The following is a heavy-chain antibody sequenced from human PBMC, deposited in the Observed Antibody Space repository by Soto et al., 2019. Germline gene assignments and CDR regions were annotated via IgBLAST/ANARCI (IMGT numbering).Heavy chain of an antibody. CDR1: GYSFTSYW. D-gene: IGHD6-13*01. CDR2: IYPGDSDT. CDR3: ARLKYSSSWYVVWYMDA. J-gene: IGHJ6*03. V-gene: IGHV5-51*01. Sequence: PGESLKISCKGSGYSFTSYWIGWVRQMPGKGLEWMGIIYPGDSDTRYSPSFQGQVTISADKSISTAYLQWSSLEASDTAMYYCARLKYSSSWYVVWYMDAWGKGTTVTVSS.